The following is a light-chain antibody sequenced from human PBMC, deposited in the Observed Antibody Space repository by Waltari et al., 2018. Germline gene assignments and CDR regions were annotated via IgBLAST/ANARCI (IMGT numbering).Light chain of an antibody. CDR1: ALPRQY. Sequence: SYELTQPPSVSVSPGQTARITCSGDALPRQYTYWYQQKPGQAPVLVISQDSERPSGIPERLSGSSSGTTVTLTISGVQAEDEADYYCQSADSSISYVVFGGGTKLTVL. V-gene: IGLV3-25*03. CDR3: QSADSSISYVV. J-gene: IGLJ2*01. CDR2: QDS.